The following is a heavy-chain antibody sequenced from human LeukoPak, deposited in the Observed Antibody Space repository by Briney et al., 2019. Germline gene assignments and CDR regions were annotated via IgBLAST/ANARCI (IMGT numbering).Heavy chain of an antibody. V-gene: IGHV4-39*07. J-gene: IGHJ4*02. Sequence: SETLSLTCTVSGGSISSSSYYWGWIRQPPGKGLEWIGSIYYSGSTYYNPSLKSRVTISVDTSKNQFSLKLSSVTAADTAVYYCARALYSLYDYWGQGTLVTVSS. CDR1: GGSISSSSYY. D-gene: IGHD4-11*01. CDR2: IYYSGST. CDR3: ARALYSLYDY.